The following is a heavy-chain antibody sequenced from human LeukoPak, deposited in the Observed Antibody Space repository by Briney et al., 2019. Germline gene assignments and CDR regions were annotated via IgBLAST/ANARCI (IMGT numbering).Heavy chain of an antibody. J-gene: IGHJ3*02. Sequence: GGSLRLSCAASGFTFSSYSMNWVRQAPGKGLEWVSSISSSSSYIYYADSVKGRFTISRDNAKNSLYLQMNSLRAEDTAVYYCARGRKSVPDAFDIWGQGTMVTVSS. CDR3: ARGRKSVPDAFDI. CDR1: GFTFSSYS. D-gene: IGHD5/OR15-5a*01. CDR2: ISSSSSYI. V-gene: IGHV3-21*01.